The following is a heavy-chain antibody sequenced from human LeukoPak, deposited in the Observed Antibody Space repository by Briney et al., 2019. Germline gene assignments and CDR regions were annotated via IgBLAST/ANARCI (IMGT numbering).Heavy chain of an antibody. V-gene: IGHV4-31*03. D-gene: IGHD2-2*01. CDR3: TRQSSYNWYFDL. CDR2: IYYSGST. Sequence: SQTLSLTCTVSGGSISSDDYYWSWIRQHPGKGLEWIGYIYYSGSTYYNPSLKSRLTISVDPSKNQFSLKLSSVTAADTAVYYCTRQSSYNWYFDLWGRGTLVTVSS. J-gene: IGHJ2*01. CDR1: GGSISSDDYY.